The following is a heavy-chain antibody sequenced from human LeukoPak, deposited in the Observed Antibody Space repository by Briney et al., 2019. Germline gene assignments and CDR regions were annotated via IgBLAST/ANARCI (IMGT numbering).Heavy chain of an antibody. J-gene: IGHJ4*02. Sequence: GGSLRLSCAASGFPFTGYTMHWVRHAPGKGLEWVAVKSYDVGNYNYADSVKGRFTISRDNSRNTLYLQMTSLRGDDTAVYYCARGGSYAPFDYWGQGTLVTVSS. CDR3: ARGGSYAPFDY. D-gene: IGHD1-26*01. CDR2: KSYDVGNY. V-gene: IGHV3-30*04. CDR1: GFPFTGYT.